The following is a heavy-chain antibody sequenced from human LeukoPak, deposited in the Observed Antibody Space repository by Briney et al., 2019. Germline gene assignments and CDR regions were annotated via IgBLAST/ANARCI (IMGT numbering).Heavy chain of an antibody. J-gene: IGHJ4*02. Sequence: SETLSLTCTVSGGSISSYYWSWIRQPPGKGLEWIGYIYYSGSTNYNPSLKSRVTISVDTSKNQFSLKLSSVTAADTAVYYCARVYYDFWSGYPYYFGYWGQGTLVTVSS. CDR3: ARVYYDFWSGYPYYFGY. CDR1: GGSISSYY. CDR2: IYYSGST. D-gene: IGHD3-3*01. V-gene: IGHV4-59*01.